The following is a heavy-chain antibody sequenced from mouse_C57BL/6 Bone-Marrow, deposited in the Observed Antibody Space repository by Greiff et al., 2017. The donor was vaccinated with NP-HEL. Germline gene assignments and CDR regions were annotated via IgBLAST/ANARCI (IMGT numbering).Heavy chain of an antibody. CDR3: ARYLGGNSFFYAMDY. V-gene: IGHV7-3*01. Sequence: EVQVVESGGGLVQPGGSLSLSCAASGFTFTDYYMSWVRQPPGKALEWLGFIRNKANGYTTEYSASVKGRFTISRGNSQSILYLQMNALRAEDSATYYCARYLGGNSFFYAMDYWGQGTSVTVSS. J-gene: IGHJ4*01. D-gene: IGHD2-1*01. CDR1: GFTFTDYY. CDR2: IRNKANGYTT.